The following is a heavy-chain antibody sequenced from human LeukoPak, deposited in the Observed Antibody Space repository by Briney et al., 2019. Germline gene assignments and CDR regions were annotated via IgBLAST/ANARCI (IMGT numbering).Heavy chain of an antibody. D-gene: IGHD3-10*01. Sequence: RXXXXXXXEWIGYVYYSATTNYNPSLKSRVIISIDTSKNQFSLRLNTVTAADTAVYYCAKHGSGSYYSNWGQGTLVTVSS. V-gene: IGHV4-59*08. CDR3: AKHGSGSYYSN. J-gene: IGHJ4*02. CDR2: VYYSATT.